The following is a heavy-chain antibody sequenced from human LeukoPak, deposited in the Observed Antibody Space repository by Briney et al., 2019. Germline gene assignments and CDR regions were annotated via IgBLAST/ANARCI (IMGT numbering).Heavy chain of an antibody. V-gene: IGHV1-18*01. D-gene: IGHD6-19*01. CDR1: GYTFTSYG. CDR2: ISAYNGNT. Sequence: GASVKVSCKASGYTFTSYGISWVRQAPGQGLEWMGWISAYNGNTNYAQKLQGRVTMTTDTSTSTAYMELRSLRSDDTAVYYCARDKVSGYSSRYYMDVWGKGTTVTVPS. CDR3: ARDKVSGYSSRYYMDV. J-gene: IGHJ6*03.